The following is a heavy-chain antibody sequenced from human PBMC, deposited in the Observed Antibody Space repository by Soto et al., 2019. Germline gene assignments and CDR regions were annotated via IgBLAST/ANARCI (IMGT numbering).Heavy chain of an antibody. CDR1: GFTFSTYW. J-gene: IGHJ4*02. V-gene: IGHV3-74*01. CDR3: ARAQSSGNYYSDY. CDR2: INSDGSTT. D-gene: IGHD1-26*01. Sequence: AGGSLRLSCAASGFTFSTYWMHWVRQAPGKGLVWVARINSDGSTTNYADSVKGRLTVSRDNAKNTLYLQMNSLRAEDMAVYYCARAQSSGNYYSDYWGQGTLVTVPQ.